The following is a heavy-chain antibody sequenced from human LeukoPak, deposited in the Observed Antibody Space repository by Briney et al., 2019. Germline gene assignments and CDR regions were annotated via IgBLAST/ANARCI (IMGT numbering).Heavy chain of an antibody. CDR3: TTAGDCNSASCSGSYFYYMDV. V-gene: IGHV3-15*01. Sequence: PGGSLRLSCAASGFTFTNAWMSWVRQAPGKGLEWVGRIKSEATGATPDYAAPVKARFTISRDDSKNILYLQMNSLKTEEPAVYYFTTAGDCNSASCSGSYFYYMDVWGKGTTVTVSS. CDR1: GFTFTNAW. CDR2: IKSEATGATP. J-gene: IGHJ6*03. D-gene: IGHD2-2*01.